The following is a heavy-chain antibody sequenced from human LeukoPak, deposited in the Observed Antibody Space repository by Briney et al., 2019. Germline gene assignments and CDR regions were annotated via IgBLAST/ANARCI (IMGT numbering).Heavy chain of an antibody. CDR2: INAGNGNT. CDR3: ARDRRLGTVIVGATRALDY. J-gene: IGHJ4*02. V-gene: IGHV1-3*01. D-gene: IGHD1-26*01. CDR1: GYTFTSYA. Sequence: GASVKVSCKASGYTFTSYAMHWVRQAPGQRLEWMGWINAGNGNTKYSQKFQGRVTITRDTSASTAYMELSSLRSEDTAVYYCARDRRLGTVIVGATRALDYWGQGPLVTVSS.